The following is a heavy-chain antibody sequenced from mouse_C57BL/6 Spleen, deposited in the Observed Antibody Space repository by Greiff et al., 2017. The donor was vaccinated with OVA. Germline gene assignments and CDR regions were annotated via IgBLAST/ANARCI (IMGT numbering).Heavy chain of an antibody. Sequence: VQLQESGAELVKPGASVKLSCKASGYTFTEYTIHWVKQRSGQGLEWIGWFYPGSGSIKYNEKFKDKATLTADKSSSTVYMELSRLTSEDSAVYFCARHEDGGATAQATSFDYWGQGTTLTVSS. J-gene: IGHJ2*01. CDR2: FYPGSGSI. D-gene: IGHD3-2*02. V-gene: IGHV1-62-2*01. CDR1: GYTFTEYT. CDR3: ARHEDGGATAQATSFDY.